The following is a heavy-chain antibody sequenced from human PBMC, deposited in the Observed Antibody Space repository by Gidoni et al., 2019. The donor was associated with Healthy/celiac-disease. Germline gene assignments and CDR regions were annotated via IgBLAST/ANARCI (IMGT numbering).Heavy chain of an antibody. CDR2: IESKTDGGTT. V-gene: IGHV3-15*04. J-gene: IGHJ6*02. CDR1: VSTLITAW. CDR3: TTDLEAVVVVHIP. Sequence: EVQLVESGGGLVKPGGSLRRSGAASVSTLITAWMSWVRQAPGKGLAWVGRIESKTDGGTTDYAAPVKGRFTISRDDSKNTLYLQMNSLKTEDTAVYYCTTDLEAVVVVHIPWGQGTTVTVSS. D-gene: IGHD3-22*01.